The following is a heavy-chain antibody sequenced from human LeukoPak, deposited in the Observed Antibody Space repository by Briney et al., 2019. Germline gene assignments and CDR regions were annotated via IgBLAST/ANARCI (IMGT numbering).Heavy chain of an antibody. D-gene: IGHD3-22*01. CDR3: AREDYDISGRHGICDY. CDR1: GGSIRSYY. Sequence: SETLSLTCTVSGGSIRSYYWSWIRQPPGKGLEWIGYIYYSGSTNYNPSLKSRVTISVDTSKNQFSLKLSSVTAADTAVYYCAREDYDISGRHGICDYWGQGTLVTVSS. J-gene: IGHJ4*02. CDR2: IYYSGST. V-gene: IGHV4-59*01.